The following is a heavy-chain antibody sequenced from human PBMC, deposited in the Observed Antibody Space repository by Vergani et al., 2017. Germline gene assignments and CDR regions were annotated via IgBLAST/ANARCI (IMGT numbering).Heavy chain of an antibody. CDR3: ARSKLGYCSGGSGYGFDY. V-gene: IGHV4-34*01. Sequence: QVQLQQWGAGLLKPSETLSLTCAVYGGSFSGYYWSWIRQPPGKGLDWIGEINHSGSTNYNPSLKSRVTISVDTSKNQFSLKLSSVTAADTAVYYCARSKLGYCSGGSGYGFDYWGQGTLVTVSS. J-gene: IGHJ4*02. CDR2: INHSGST. D-gene: IGHD2-15*01. CDR1: GGSFSGYY.